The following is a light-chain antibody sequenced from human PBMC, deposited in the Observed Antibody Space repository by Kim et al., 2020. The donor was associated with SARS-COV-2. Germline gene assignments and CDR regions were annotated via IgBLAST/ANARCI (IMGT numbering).Light chain of an antibody. Sequence: LSPGERATLSCRASQSVSNSLAWYQQKPGQPPRLLIYDASNRATGFPARFSGSGSGTDFTLTISSLEPEDFAVYYCQQRRNWPLTFGAGTKVDIK. J-gene: IGKJ4*01. CDR2: DAS. CDR3: QQRRNWPLT. V-gene: IGKV3-11*01. CDR1: QSVSNS.